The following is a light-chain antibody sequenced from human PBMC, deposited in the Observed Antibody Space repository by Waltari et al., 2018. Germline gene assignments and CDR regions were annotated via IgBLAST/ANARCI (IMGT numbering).Light chain of an antibody. CDR2: DAS. CDR1: QSVSRT. Sequence: EIELTESPRTLSLSPGERATLSCRASQSVSRTLAWYQQKPGQAPRLLIYDASTRATGIPDRFRGSESGTDFSLTSSRREPEDFAVYDCQKYGTLPATFGQGTKVEIK. CDR3: QKYGTLPAT. V-gene: IGKV3-20*01. J-gene: IGKJ1*01.